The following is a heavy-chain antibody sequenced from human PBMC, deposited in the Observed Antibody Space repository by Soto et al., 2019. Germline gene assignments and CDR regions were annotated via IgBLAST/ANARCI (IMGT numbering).Heavy chain of an antibody. D-gene: IGHD3-10*01. CDR2: IYYSGST. CDR3: ARESEITMVRGVIRWFDP. CDR1: GGSVSSGSYY. Sequence: QVQLQESGPGLVKPSETLSLTCTVSGGSVSSGSYYWSWIRQPPGKGLEWIGYIYYSGSTNYNRSLKSRVTISVDTSKNQFSLKRSSVTAADTGVYYCARESEITMVRGVIRWFDPWGQGTLVTVSS. J-gene: IGHJ5*02. V-gene: IGHV4-61*01.